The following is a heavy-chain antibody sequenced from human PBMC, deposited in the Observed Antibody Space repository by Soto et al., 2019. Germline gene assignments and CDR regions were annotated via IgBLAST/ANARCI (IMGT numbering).Heavy chain of an antibody. D-gene: IGHD1-26*01. CDR2: ISSSSSYT. CDR3: ARAAGIEWELLFDP. CDR1: GFTFSDYY. Sequence: GGSLRLSCAASGFTFSDYYMSWIRQAPGKGLEWVSYISSSSSYTNYADSVKGRFTISRDNAKNSLYLQMNSLRAEDTAVYYCARAAGIEWELLFDPWGQGTLVTVSS. J-gene: IGHJ5*02. V-gene: IGHV3-11*06.